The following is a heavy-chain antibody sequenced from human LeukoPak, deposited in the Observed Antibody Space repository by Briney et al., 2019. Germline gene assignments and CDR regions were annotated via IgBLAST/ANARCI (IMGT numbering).Heavy chain of an antibody. CDR3: ARPSGTYPWFDP. CDR2: INTDGTTT. Sequence: PGGSLRLSCAASGFTFSSYWMHWVRQPPGKGLVWVSRINTDGTTTSYADSVKGRFTISRDNAKNTLYLQMNSLRAEDTAVYYCARPSGTYPWFDPWGQGTLVTVSS. CDR1: GFTFSSYW. V-gene: IGHV3-74*01. D-gene: IGHD1-26*01. J-gene: IGHJ5*02.